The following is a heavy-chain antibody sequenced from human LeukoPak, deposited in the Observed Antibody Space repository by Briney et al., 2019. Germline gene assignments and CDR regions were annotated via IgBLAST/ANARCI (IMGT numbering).Heavy chain of an antibody. Sequence: GGSLRLSCAASGFTFSSYAMSWVRQAPGKGLEWVSAISAGGGSPYYADSVKGRFTISRDNSKNTLYLQMNSLRAEDTAVYYCAKDGGIAEAGGWFDPWGQGTLVTVSS. J-gene: IGHJ5*02. D-gene: IGHD6-13*01. CDR3: AKDGGIAEAGGWFDP. CDR1: GFTFSSYA. CDR2: ISAGGGSP. V-gene: IGHV3-23*01.